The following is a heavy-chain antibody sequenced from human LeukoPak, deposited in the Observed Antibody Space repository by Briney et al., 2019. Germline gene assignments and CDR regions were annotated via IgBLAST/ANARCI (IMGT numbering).Heavy chain of an antibody. CDR1: GYTFTGYY. V-gene: IGHV1-2*02. Sequence: ASVKVSCKASGYTFTGYYPHWVRQAPGQGLEWMGWINPNSGDTNYAQKFQGRVTMTRDTSISTAYLELSSLRSDDTAVYYCARIKWAAANDWGRGTLVTVSS. J-gene: IGHJ4*02. D-gene: IGHD6-13*01. CDR2: INPNSGDT. CDR3: ARIKWAAAND.